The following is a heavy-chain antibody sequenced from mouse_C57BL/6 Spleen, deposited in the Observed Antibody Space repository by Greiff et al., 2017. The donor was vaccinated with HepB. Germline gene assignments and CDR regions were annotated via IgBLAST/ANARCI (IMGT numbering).Heavy chain of an antibody. V-gene: IGHV1-62-2*01. CDR3: ARHESPYYYCSSSYYYAMDY. J-gene: IGHJ4*01. CDR2: FYPGSGSI. CDR1: GYTFTEYT. D-gene: IGHD1-1*01. Sequence: VQLQQSGAELVKPGASVKLSCKASGYTFTEYTIHWVKQRSGQGLEWIGWFYPGSGSIKYNEKFKDKATLTADKSSITVYMELSRLTSEDSAVYFCARHESPYYYCSSSYYYAMDYWGQGTSVTVSS.